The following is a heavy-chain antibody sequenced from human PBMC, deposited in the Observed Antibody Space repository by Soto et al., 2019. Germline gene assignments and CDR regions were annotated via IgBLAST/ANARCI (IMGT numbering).Heavy chain of an antibody. Sequence: GGSLRLSCVASGFTFSDHHMDWVRQAPGKGLEWVGQIKKKADGYTTKYAASVEGRLTISRDDSRNSLYLQMNSLKNEDSAVYYCDDTGGAYGLDVWGQGTTVTVSS. CDR3: DDTGGAYGLDV. CDR1: GFTFSDHH. D-gene: IGHD1-1*01. CDR2: IKKKADGYTT. J-gene: IGHJ6*02. V-gene: IGHV3-72*01.